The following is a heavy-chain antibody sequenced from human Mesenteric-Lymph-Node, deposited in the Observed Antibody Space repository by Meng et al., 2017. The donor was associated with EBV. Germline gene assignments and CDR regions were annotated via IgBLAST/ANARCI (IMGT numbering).Heavy chain of an antibody. Sequence: EVPLVESGGGLVQPGGSLRLSCAASGFRFSDYSMVWVRQAPGKGLVWVSYISQDGSITSYVDSVKGRFTISRDNAKNTLFLQMNSLGVDDTAMYYCTRNGDGLALWGRGTLVTVSS. V-gene: IGHV3-74*02. CDR2: ISQDGSIT. D-gene: IGHD3-10*01. J-gene: IGHJ2*01. CDR1: GFRFSDYS. CDR3: TRNGDGLAL.